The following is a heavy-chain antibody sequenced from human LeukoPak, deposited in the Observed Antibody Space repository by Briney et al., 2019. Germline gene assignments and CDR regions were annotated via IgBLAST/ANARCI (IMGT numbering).Heavy chain of an antibody. J-gene: IGHJ6*02. CDR1: GFTFSGSV. V-gene: IGHV3-73*01. Sequence: TGGSLRLSCTASGFTFSGSVIHWVRQASGKGLEWVGRIRSKPNSYATAYAASVNGRFTLFRDDAKNTAYLQMNSLKTEDAAVYYCASPYGDHNYYGLDVWGQGTTVTVSS. D-gene: IGHD4-17*01. CDR2: IRSKPNSYAT. CDR3: ASPYGDHNYYGLDV.